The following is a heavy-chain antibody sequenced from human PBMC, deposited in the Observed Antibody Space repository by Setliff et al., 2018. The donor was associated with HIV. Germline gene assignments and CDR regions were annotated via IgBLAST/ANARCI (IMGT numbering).Heavy chain of an antibody. D-gene: IGHD1-1*01. Sequence: ESGPTLVNPTQTLTLTCTFSGFSLNTDGVGVGWIRQPPGKAPEWLALINWEGDKRCSPSLERRLTITEDASKNQVVLKMTNMDPVDTATYYCAHREWNSGFDHWGPGTLVTVSS. CDR2: INWEGDK. CDR1: GFSLNTDGVG. V-gene: IGHV2-5*02. CDR3: AHREWNSGFDH. J-gene: IGHJ4*02.